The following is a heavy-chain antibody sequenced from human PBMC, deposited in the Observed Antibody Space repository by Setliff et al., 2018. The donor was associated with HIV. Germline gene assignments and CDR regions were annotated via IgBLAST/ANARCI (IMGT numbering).Heavy chain of an antibody. CDR1: GYTFSNYC. Sequence: GESLKISCKDSGYTFSNYCIAWVRQMPGKGLEWVGIIYPGDSSSKYSPSFQGQVTISVDTSISTAYRQWNSLKASDTAIYYCARHPIHTYGYGAFDFWGRGTLVTVSS. CDR2: IYPGDSSS. V-gene: IGHV5-51*01. J-gene: IGHJ4*02. CDR3: ARHPIHTYGYGAFDF. D-gene: IGHD5-18*01.